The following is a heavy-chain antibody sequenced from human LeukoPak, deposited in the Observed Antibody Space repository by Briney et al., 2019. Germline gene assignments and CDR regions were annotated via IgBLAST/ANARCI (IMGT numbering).Heavy chain of an antibody. CDR1: GGAFTIYA. D-gene: IGHD6-19*01. J-gene: IGHJ4*02. CDR3: ARVAGTMVFDY. Sequence: EASVKVSCTASGGAFTIYAISWVRQAPGQGLEWMGGIIPIFGTANYAQKFQGRVTITADESTSTAYMELSSLRSEDTAVYYCARVAGTMVFDYWGQGTLVTVSS. V-gene: IGHV1-69*13. CDR2: IIPIFGTA.